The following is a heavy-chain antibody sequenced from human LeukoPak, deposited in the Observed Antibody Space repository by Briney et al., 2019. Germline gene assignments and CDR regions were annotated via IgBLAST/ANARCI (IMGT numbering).Heavy chain of an antibody. D-gene: IGHD2-21*02. CDR3: ARQGVATAIDY. CDR2: IYASGNT. CDR1: GGSISSYY. V-gene: IGHV4-4*07. Sequence: SETLSLTCTVSGGSISSYYWSWIRQPAGKGLEWIGRIYASGNTNYNPSLKSRVTMSVDTSKDLFALKLSSVTAADTAVYYCARQGVATAIDYWGQGTLVTVSS. J-gene: IGHJ4*02.